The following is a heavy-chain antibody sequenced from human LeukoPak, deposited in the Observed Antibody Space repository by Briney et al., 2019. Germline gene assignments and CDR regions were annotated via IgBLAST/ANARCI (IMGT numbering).Heavy chain of an antibody. V-gene: IGHV3-33*08. D-gene: IGHD3-10*01. CDR1: GFTFSSYG. J-gene: IGHJ6*02. Sequence: PGGSLRLSCAASGFTFSSYGMHWVRQAPGKGLEWVAVIWYDGSNKYYADSVKGRFTISRDNSKNTLYLQMNSLRAEDTAVYYCARGMHYGSGSYPPLYGMDVWGQGTTVTVSS. CDR3: ARGMHYGSGSYPPLYGMDV. CDR2: IWYDGSNK.